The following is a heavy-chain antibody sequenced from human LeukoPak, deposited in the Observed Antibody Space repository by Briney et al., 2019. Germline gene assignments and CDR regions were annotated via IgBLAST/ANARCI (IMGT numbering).Heavy chain of an antibody. V-gene: IGHV4-38-2*01. CDR2: IYHSGST. CDR1: GYSISSGYY. D-gene: IGHD1-7*01. Sequence: PSETLSLTCAVSGYSISSGYYWGWIRQPPGKGLEWIGSIYHSGSTYYNPSLKSRVTISVDTSKNQFSLKLSSVTAADTAVYYCARADRYNWNYCLWFDPWGQGTLLTVSS. CDR3: ARADRYNWNYCLWFDP. J-gene: IGHJ5*02.